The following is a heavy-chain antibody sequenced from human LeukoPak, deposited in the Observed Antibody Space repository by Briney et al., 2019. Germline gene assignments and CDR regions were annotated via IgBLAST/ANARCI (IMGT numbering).Heavy chain of an antibody. CDR2: IDWDDDK. CDR1: GFSLSTSGMR. CDR3: ARSSIAAADFDY. J-gene: IGHJ4*02. D-gene: IGHD6-13*01. V-gene: IGHV2-70D*14. Sequence: ESGPALMKPTQTLTLTCTFSGFSLSTSGMRVSWIRQPHGKALEWLARIDWDDDKFYSTSLKTRLTISKDTSKNQVVLTMTNMDPVDTATYYCARSSIAAADFDYWGQGTLVTVSS.